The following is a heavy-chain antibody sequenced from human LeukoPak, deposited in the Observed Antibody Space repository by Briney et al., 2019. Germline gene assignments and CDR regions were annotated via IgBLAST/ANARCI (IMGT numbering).Heavy chain of an antibody. CDR1: GFTFSSYA. J-gene: IGHJ6*02. V-gene: IGHV3-23*01. CDR2: ISGSGGST. Sequence: GGSLRLSCAASGFTFSSYAMSWVRQAPGKGLEWVSAISGSGGSTYYADSVKGRFTISRDNSKDTLYLQMNSLRAEDTAVYYCAREVYYDFWSGYYSLATGMDVWGQGTTVTVSS. D-gene: IGHD3-3*01. CDR3: AREVYYDFWSGYYSLATGMDV.